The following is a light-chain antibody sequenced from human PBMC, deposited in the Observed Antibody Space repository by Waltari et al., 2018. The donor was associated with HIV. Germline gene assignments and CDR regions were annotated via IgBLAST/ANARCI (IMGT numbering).Light chain of an antibody. J-gene: IGLJ1*01. CDR2: DVS. CDR3: CPYAGSYTLNV. V-gene: IGLV2-11*01. Sequence: QSALTQPRSVSGSPGQSVTISCTGTSSDVGGYNYVSWYQQHPGKAPKLMIYDVSKRPSGVTDRVSGSKSGNTASLTISGVQAEDEADYSCCPYAGSYTLNVFGTGTKVTVL. CDR1: SSDVGGYNY.